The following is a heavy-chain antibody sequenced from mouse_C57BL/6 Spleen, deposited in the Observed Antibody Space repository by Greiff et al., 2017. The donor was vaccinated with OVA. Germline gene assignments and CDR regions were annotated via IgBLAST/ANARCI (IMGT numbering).Heavy chain of an antibody. Sequence: VQLQQPGAELVKPGASVKLSCKASGYTFTSYWMQWVKQRPGQGLEWIGEIDPSDSYTNYNQKFKGKATLTVDTSSSTAYMQLSSLTSEDSAVYYCARGNYYGSSLFAYWGQGTLVTVSA. CDR3: ARGNYYGSSLFAY. D-gene: IGHD1-1*01. CDR2: IDPSDSYT. V-gene: IGHV1-50*01. CDR1: GYTFTSYW. J-gene: IGHJ3*01.